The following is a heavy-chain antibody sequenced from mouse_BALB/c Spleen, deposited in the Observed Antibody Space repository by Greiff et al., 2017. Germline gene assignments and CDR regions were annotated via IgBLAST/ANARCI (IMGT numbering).Heavy chain of an antibody. CDR1: GFTFSSFG. V-gene: IGHV5-17*02. CDR3: ARSGRYDVDFDY. D-gene: IGHD2-14*01. Sequence: EVQLVESGGGLVQPGGSRKLSCAASGFTFSSFGMHWVRQAPEKGLEWVAYISSGSSTIYYADTVKGRFTISRDNPKNTLFLQMTSLRSEDTAMYYCARSGRYDVDFDYWGQGTTLTVSS. CDR2: ISSGSSTI. J-gene: IGHJ2*01.